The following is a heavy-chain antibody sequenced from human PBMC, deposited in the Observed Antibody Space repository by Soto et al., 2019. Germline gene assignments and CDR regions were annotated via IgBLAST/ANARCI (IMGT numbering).Heavy chain of an antibody. J-gene: IGHJ3*02. CDR1: GFTFSDYY. V-gene: IGHV3-11*01. D-gene: IGHD6-13*01. CDR2: FSHSSYTI. Sequence: PGGSLRLSCAASGFTFSDYYMTWIRQAPGKGLEWVSSFSHSSYTISYAGSVKGRFTISRDNAKNSLYMEMNSLRAEDTAVYYCAREAPYSTSWFDDAFNIWGQGTMVTVSS. CDR3: AREAPYSTSWFDDAFNI.